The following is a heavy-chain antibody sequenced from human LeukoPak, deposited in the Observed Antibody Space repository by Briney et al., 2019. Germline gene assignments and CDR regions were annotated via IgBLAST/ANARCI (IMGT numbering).Heavy chain of an antibody. J-gene: IGHJ4*02. V-gene: IGHV4-39*01. CDR1: GGSISSSSYY. D-gene: IGHD6-19*01. CDR3: ASSIAVAVHFDY. CDR2: IYYSGST. Sequence: PSETLSLTCTVSGGSISSSSYYWGWIRQPPGKGLEWIGSIYYSGSTYYNPSLKSRVTISVDTSKNQFSLKLSSVTAADTAVYYCASSIAVAVHFDYWGQGALVTVSS.